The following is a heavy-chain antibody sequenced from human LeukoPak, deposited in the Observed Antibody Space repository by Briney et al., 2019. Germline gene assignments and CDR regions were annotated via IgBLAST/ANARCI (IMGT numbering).Heavy chain of an antibody. CDR3: ARHPQQMGRIAARPRSFDY. J-gene: IGHJ4*02. V-gene: IGHV4-30-2*01. CDR2: INHSGST. Sequence: PSQTLSLTCTVSGGSISSGGYYWSWIRQPPGKGLEWIGEINHSGSTNYNPSLKSRVTISVDTSKNQFSLKLSSVTAADTAVYYCARHPQQMGRIAARPRSFDYWGQGTLVTVSS. CDR1: GGSISSGGYY. D-gene: IGHD6-6*01.